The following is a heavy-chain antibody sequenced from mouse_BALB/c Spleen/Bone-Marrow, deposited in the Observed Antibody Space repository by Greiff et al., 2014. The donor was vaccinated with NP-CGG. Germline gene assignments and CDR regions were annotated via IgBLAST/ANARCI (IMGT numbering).Heavy chain of an antibody. CDR3: AREVGRGGYFDV. D-gene: IGHD1-1*02. Sequence: VQLQQSGPELVMPGTSVKISCKASGYTFTNYYIHWLKQRPGQGLEWIGWIFPGDVDTNYNEKFKGKATLTADESSSTAYMQLSSLTSEDPAVYFCAREVGRGGYFDVWGAGTTVTVSS. V-gene: IGHV1S56*01. J-gene: IGHJ1*01. CDR2: IFPGDVDT. CDR1: GYTFTNYY.